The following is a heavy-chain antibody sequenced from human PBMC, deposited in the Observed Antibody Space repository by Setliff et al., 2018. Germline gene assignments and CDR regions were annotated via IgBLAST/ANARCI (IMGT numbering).Heavy chain of an antibody. CDR2: IYHNGNT. Sequence: PSETLSLTCTVSGGSISPYFWSWIRLPPGKGLEWIGYIYHNGNTNFNPSLKSRVNMSVDTSKNQIALNLKSVTAADTAVYYCARDRTAYSYGLDVWGQGTTVTVSS. CDR1: GGSISPYF. J-gene: IGHJ6*02. V-gene: IGHV4-59*01. D-gene: IGHD5-18*01. CDR3: ARDRTAYSYGLDV.